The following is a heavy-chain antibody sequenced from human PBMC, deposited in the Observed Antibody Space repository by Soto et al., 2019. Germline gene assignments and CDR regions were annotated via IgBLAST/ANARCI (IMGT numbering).Heavy chain of an antibody. D-gene: IGHD3-22*01. Sequence: QAPGKGLDWVGRIKSKTDGGTTDYAAPVKGRFTISRDDSKNTLYLQMNSLKTEDTAVYYCTTGEYYYDSSGYYYKRKYFDYWGQGTLVTVSS. V-gene: IGHV3-15*01. CDR3: TTGEYYYDSSGYYYKRKYFDY. CDR2: IKSKTDGGTT. J-gene: IGHJ4*02.